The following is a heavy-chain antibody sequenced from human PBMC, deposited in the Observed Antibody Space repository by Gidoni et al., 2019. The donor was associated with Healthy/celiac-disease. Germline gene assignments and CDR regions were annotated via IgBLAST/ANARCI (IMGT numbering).Heavy chain of an antibody. D-gene: IGHD3-9*01. CDR3: ARDQFYDSPIDY. Sequence: EVQLVESGGVLVKPGGSLRLSCAASGFTFSSDSMNWVRQAPGKGLEWVSSISSSSSYLYYADSVKGRFTISRDNAKNSLYLKMNSLRAEDTAVYYCARDQFYDSPIDYWGQGTLVTVSS. CDR1: GFTFSSDS. V-gene: IGHV3-21*01. J-gene: IGHJ4*02. CDR2: ISSSSSYL.